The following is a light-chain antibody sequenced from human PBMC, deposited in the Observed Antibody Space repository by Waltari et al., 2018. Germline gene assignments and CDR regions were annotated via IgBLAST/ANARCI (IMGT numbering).Light chain of an antibody. J-gene: IGKJ5*01. Sequence: SSLSASVGDRVTMTCRASQAISRSVAWFQQKPGKVPKLLIFEASDLEDGVPSRFSGSGGGTRFTLTISSLQPEDFATYYCQHFYSYPSGFGQGTRLEIK. V-gene: IGKV1-13*02. CDR1: QAISRS. CDR3: QHFYSYPSG. CDR2: EAS.